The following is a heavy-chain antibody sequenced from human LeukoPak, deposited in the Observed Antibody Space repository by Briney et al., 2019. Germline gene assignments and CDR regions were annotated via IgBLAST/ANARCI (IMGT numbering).Heavy chain of an antibody. CDR1: GFTLRNYW. Sequence: GGSLRLSCAASGFTLRNYWMHWVRQAPGKGLVWVSRINTDGSSTTYADSVKGRFSISRDNAKNTLYLQMSSLRAEDTAVYYCARDRGPRTGFMVREAYDYWGQGTLVTVSS. V-gene: IGHV3-74*01. D-gene: IGHD3-10*01. CDR2: INTDGSST. CDR3: ARDRGPRTGFMVREAYDY. J-gene: IGHJ4*02.